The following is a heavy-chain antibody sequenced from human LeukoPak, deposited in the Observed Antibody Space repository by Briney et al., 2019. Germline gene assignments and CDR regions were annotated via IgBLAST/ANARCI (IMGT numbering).Heavy chain of an antibody. Sequence: SKILSLTCTVSGASINTYYWSWIRRPPGKGLEWIGYFYYSGTTSYNPSLNTRVTISIDSSKNQFSLKLSSVTAADTAVYYCARVLRPMASQYYFDYWGQGTLVTVSS. CDR3: ARVLRPMASQYYFDY. V-gene: IGHV4-59*13. CDR2: FYYSGTT. CDR1: GASINTYY. J-gene: IGHJ4*02. D-gene: IGHD3-10*01.